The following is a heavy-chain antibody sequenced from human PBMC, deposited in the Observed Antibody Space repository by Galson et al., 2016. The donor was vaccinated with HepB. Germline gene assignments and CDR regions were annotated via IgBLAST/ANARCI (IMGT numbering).Heavy chain of an antibody. V-gene: IGHV3-23*01. CDR2: ISGNGDSI. D-gene: IGHD3-3*01. CDR3: AKDVHYDFWSALHNYFEY. J-gene: IGHJ4*02. Sequence: SLRLSCAASGFTFSSYAMSWVRQAPGKGLEWVSAISGNGDSIYFADSVRGRFTISRDNSNNTLFLQINSLRAEDTAVFYCAKDVHYDFWSALHNYFEYWGQGTLVTVSS. CDR1: GFTFSSYA.